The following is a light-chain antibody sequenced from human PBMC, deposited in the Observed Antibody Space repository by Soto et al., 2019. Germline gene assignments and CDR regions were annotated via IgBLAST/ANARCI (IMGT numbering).Light chain of an antibody. V-gene: IGKV1-5*01. CDR3: QQYNTYPIT. CDR2: DAS. Sequence: DIQMTQSPSTLSASVGDRVTITCRASQTISNWLAWYQQKPGKAPKVLIFDASTLDGGVPSRFSGRRSGTDFTLTISSLQPSDFETYYCQQYNTYPITFGGGTKVEI. J-gene: IGKJ4*01. CDR1: QTISNW.